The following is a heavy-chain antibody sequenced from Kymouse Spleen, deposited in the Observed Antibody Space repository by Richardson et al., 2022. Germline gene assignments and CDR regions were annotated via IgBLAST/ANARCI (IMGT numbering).Heavy chain of an antibody. D-gene: IGHD1-26*01. J-gene: IGHJ4*02. Sequence: QVQLVESGGGVVQPGRSLRLSCAASGFTFSSYGMHWVRQAPGKGLEWVAVISYDGSNKYYADSVKGRFTISRDNSKNTLYLQMNSLRAEDTAVYYCAKDRWELPFDYWGQGTLVTVSS. CDR2: ISYDGSNK. V-gene: IGHV3-30*18. CDR1: GFTFSSYG. CDR3: AKDRWELPFDY.